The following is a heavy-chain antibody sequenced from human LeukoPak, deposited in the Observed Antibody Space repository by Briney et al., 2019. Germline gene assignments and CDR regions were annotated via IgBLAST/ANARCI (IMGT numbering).Heavy chain of an antibody. CDR1: GGSISSSSYY. CDR2: IYYSGST. J-gene: IGHJ4*02. V-gene: IGHV4-39*07. D-gene: IGHD3-3*01. CDR3: ARVMYFWAPYYFDY. Sequence: SETLSLTCSVSGGSISSSSYYWAWIRQPPGKGLEWIGSIYYSGSTYYNPSLKSRVTISVDTSKNQFSLKLSSVTAADTAVYYCARVMYFWAPYYFDYWGQGTLVTVSS.